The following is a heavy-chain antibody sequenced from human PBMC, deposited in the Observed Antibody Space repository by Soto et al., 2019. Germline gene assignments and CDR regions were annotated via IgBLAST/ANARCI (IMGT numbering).Heavy chain of an antibody. D-gene: IGHD3-10*01. Sequence: GESLKISCKGPGHLFNNHWIGWVRQTPGKGLEWMGLIFTRDSETKTSPSFQGHVSFSVDNSINTVYLQWTSLKATDTGIYFCARGYFDSGHGYDLWGQGTLVTVSS. CDR3: ARGYFDSGHGYDL. CDR1: GHLFNNHW. J-gene: IGHJ5*02. V-gene: IGHV5-51*01. CDR2: IFTRDSET.